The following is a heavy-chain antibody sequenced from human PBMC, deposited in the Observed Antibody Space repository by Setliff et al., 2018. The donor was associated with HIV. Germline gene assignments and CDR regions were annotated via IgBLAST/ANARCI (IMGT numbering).Heavy chain of an antibody. CDR1: GGSFSGYY. V-gene: IGHV4-34*01. CDR3: ASAGPYCGDDCPYNWLTP. J-gene: IGHJ5*02. Sequence: SETLSLTCAVYGGSFSGYYWSWIRQPPGKGLEWIGEINHSGSTNYNPSLKSRVTISVDKSKNQFSLKLSSVTAADTAVYYCASAGPYCGDDCPYNWLTPWGQGTLVTVSS. D-gene: IGHD2-21*02. CDR2: INHSGST.